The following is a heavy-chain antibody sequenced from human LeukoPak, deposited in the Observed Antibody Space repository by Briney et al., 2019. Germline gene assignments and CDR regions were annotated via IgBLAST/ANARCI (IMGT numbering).Heavy chain of an antibody. J-gene: IGHJ4*02. CDR1: GGSISSSSYY. Sequence: SETLSLTSTVSGGSISSSSYYWGWIRQPPGKGLEWIGSIYYSGSTYYNPSLKSRVTISVDTSKNQFSLKLSSVTAADTAVYYCASGYSYGYLRSRFDYWGQGTLVTVSS. D-gene: IGHD5-18*01. CDR2: IYYSGST. CDR3: ASGYSYGYLRSRFDY. V-gene: IGHV4-39*01.